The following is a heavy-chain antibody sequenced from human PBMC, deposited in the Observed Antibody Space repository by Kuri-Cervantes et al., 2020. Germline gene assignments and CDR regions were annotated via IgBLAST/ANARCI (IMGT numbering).Heavy chain of an antibody. Sequence: GESLKISCAASGLTFSDYYMSWIRQAPGKGLEWVSYISSSSSTIYYADSVKGRFAISRDNAKNSLYLQMNSLRDEDTAVYYCARPIAAAGTGSLWVLANHVNYYYGMDVWGQGTTVTVSS. CDR2: ISSSSSTI. CDR3: ARPIAAAGTGSLWVLANHVNYYYGMDV. D-gene: IGHD6-13*01. CDR1: GLTFSDYY. J-gene: IGHJ6*02. V-gene: IGHV3-11*04.